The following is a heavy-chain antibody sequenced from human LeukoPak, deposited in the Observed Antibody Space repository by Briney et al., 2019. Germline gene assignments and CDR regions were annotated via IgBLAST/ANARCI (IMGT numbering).Heavy chain of an antibody. Sequence: PSETLSLTCTVSGGSISSYYWSWIRQPAGKGLEWIGRIYTSGSTNYNPSLKSRVTMSVDTSKNQFSLKLSSVTAADTAVYYCARDSDDYGDHRAVFDPWGQGTLVTVSS. CDR1: GGSISSYY. CDR2: IYTSGST. V-gene: IGHV4-4*07. D-gene: IGHD4-17*01. J-gene: IGHJ5*02. CDR3: ARDSDDYGDHRAVFDP.